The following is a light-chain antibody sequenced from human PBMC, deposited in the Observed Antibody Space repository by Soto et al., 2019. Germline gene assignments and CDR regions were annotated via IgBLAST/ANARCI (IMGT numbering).Light chain of an antibody. CDR2: SNN. Sequence: QSVLTQPPSASGTPGQRVTISCSGSSSNIGSNTVNWYQQLPGTAPKLLIYSNNQRPSGVPDRFSGSKSGTSASLAISGLQSEDEADCYCAAWDDSLNGYVVFGGGTKVTVL. CDR3: AAWDDSLNGYVV. J-gene: IGLJ2*01. V-gene: IGLV1-44*01. CDR1: SSNIGSNT.